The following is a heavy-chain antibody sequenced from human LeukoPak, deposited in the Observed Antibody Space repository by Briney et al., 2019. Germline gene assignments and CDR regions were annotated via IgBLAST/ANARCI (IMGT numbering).Heavy chain of an antibody. CDR2: IGSDNKP. V-gene: IGHV3-23*05. CDR3: AKPNWSVDLTGFSFFDS. D-gene: IGHD7-27*01. CDR1: GFTFSAYA. Sequence: GGSLRLSCEASGFTFSAYAMTWVRQAPGKGLEWVSSIGSDNKPHYADSVKGRFTISRDNSKNTLFLQMNSLRAEDTTVYYCAKPNWSVDLTGFSFFDSWGQGTLVSVSS. J-gene: IGHJ4*02.